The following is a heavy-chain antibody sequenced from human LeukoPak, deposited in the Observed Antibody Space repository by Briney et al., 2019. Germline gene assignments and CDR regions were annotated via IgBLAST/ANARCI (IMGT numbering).Heavy chain of an antibody. J-gene: IGHJ1*01. V-gene: IGHV4-59*13. CDR3: AREYLGSSSWFQN. CDR2: IYYSGST. Sequence: SEPLSLTCTVSGGSISSYYWSWIRQPPGKGLEWIGYIYYSGSTNYNPSLKSRVTISVDTSKNQFSLKLSSVTAADTAVYYCAREYLGSSSWFQNWGQGTLVTVSS. D-gene: IGHD6-13*01. CDR1: GGSISSYY.